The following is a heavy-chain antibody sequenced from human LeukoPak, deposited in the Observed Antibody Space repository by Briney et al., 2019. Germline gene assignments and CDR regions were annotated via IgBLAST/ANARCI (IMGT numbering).Heavy chain of an antibody. CDR3: ARDQGAIVCSYYFDY. V-gene: IGHV3-30*04. CDR2: ISYDGSNK. Sequence: GRSPRLSCAASGFTFSSYAMHWVRQAPGTGLEWVAVISYDGSNKYYADSVKGRFTISRDNSKNTLYLQMNSLRAEDTAVYYCARDQGAIVCSYYFDYWGQGTLVTVSS. D-gene: IGHD2-15*01. CDR1: GFTFSSYA. J-gene: IGHJ4*02.